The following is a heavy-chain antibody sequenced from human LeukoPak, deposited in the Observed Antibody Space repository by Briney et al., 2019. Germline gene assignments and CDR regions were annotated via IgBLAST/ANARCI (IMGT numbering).Heavy chain of an antibody. V-gene: IGHV4-34*01. CDR2: INHSGST. J-gene: IGHJ3*02. CDR1: GGSFSCYY. D-gene: IGHD3-9*01. Sequence: SETLSLTCAVYGGSFSCYYWSWIRQPPGKGLEWIGEINHSGSTNYNPSLKSRVTISVDASKNQFSLKLSSVTAADTAVYYCARSRLRYFEDAFDIWGQGTMVTVS. CDR3: ARSRLRYFEDAFDI.